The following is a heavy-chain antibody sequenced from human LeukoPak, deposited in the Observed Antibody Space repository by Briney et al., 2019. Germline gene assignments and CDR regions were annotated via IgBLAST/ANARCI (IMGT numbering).Heavy chain of an antibody. CDR3: ARDRRSGLGHAFDI. V-gene: IGHV3-53*01. D-gene: IGHD3-3*01. CDR2: IYPGGSA. Sequence: GGSLRLSCAASEFTVSSTYITWLRQAPGKGLEWVSVIYPGGSALYADSVQGRFTISRDISQNIVYLQINNLRAEDTAVYYCARDRRSGLGHAFDIWGQRTMVTVSS. CDR1: EFTVSSTY. J-gene: IGHJ3*02.